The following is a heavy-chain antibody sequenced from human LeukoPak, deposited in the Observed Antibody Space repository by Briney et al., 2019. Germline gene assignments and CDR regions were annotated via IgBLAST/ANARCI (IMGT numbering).Heavy chain of an antibody. Sequence: SETLSLTCTVSGYSISSGYYWGWIRQPPGKGLEWIGSIYHSGSTYYNPSLKSRVTISVDTSKNQFSLKLSSVTAADTAVYYCARGEITFGGVIVQYDAFGIWGQGTMVTVSS. CDR2: IYHSGST. J-gene: IGHJ3*02. D-gene: IGHD3-16*02. CDR3: ARGEITFGGVIVQYDAFGI. CDR1: GYSISSGYY. V-gene: IGHV4-38-2*02.